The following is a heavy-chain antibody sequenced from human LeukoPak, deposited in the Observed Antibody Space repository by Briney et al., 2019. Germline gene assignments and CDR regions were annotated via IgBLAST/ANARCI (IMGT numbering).Heavy chain of an antibody. J-gene: IGHJ4*02. V-gene: IGHV3-21*01. Sequence: GGSLRLSRAASGFTFSSYSMNWVRQAPGKGLEWVSSISSSSSYIYYADSVKGRFTISRDNAKNSLYLQMNSLRAEDTAVYYCARDILYDFWSGLDYWGQGTLVTVSS. CDR3: ARDILYDFWSGLDY. CDR1: GFTFSSYS. D-gene: IGHD3-3*01. CDR2: ISSSSSYI.